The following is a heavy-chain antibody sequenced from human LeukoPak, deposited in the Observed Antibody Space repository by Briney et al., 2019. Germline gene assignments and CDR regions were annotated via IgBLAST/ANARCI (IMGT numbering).Heavy chain of an antibody. CDR3: AKLSRSYYDFWSGYLDY. D-gene: IGHD3-3*01. V-gene: IGHV3-11*01. CDR2: ISGSGGTI. CDR1: GFTFSDYY. Sequence: GGSLRLSCAASGFTFSDYYMNWIRQAPGKGLEWISYISGSGGTISYADSVKGRFTISRDNGRNSLYLQMNSLRAEDTAVYYCAKLSRSYYDFWSGYLDYWGQGTLVTVSS. J-gene: IGHJ4*02.